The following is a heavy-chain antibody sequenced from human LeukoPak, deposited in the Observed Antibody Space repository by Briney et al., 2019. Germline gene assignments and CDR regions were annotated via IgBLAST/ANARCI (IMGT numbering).Heavy chain of an antibody. V-gene: IGHV3-33*08. CDR3: ARDYYGMDV. Sequence: GGSLRLSCAASGLTFSSHWMHWVRQAPGKGLEWVAVIWYDGSNKYYADSVKGRFTISRDNSKNTLYLQMNSLRAKDTAVYYCARDYYGMDVWGQGTTVTVSS. J-gene: IGHJ6*02. CDR2: IWYDGSNK. CDR1: GLTFSSHW.